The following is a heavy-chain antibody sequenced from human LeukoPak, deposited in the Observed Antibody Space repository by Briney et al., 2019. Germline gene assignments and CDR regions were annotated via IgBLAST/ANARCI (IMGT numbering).Heavy chain of an antibody. CDR3: ARGRVWSQILWYFDL. V-gene: IGHV4-59*08. Sequence: SETLSLTCTVSGGSISSYYWSWIRQPPGKGLEWIGYIYYSGSTNYNPSLKSRVTISVDTSKNQFSLKLSSVTAADTAVYYCARGRVWSQILWYFDLWGRGTLVTVSS. CDR1: GGSISSYY. CDR2: IYYSGST. J-gene: IGHJ2*01. D-gene: IGHD6-19*01.